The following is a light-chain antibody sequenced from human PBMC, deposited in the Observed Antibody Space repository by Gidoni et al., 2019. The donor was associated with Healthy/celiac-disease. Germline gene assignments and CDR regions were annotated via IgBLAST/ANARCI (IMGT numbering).Light chain of an antibody. J-gene: IGKJ2*01. CDR1: QSVSRNY. CDR2: GAS. Sequence: DIVLTQSPGTLSLSPGERATLSCKASQSVSRNYLVWYPQTPGQAPRLLIFGASSRATGIPDRFSGSGSGTAFTLTISRLEPEDFAVYYCQQYGSSPYTFRQXTKLEI. CDR3: QQYGSSPYT. V-gene: IGKV3-20*01.